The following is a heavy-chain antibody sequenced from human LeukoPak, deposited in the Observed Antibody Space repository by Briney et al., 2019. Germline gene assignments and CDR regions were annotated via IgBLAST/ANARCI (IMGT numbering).Heavy chain of an antibody. CDR3: SWAYYHDASCYQGFCF. V-gene: IGHV1-18*01. D-gene: IGHD3-22*01. CDR1: GYLVTNFG. Sequence: ASVKLSCKASGYLVTNFGFTWVRQAPGHGLEWMGWISAYTGNTDYAQNLHGRVTITTDTSTNTPYIELRSLRSDAPPASFSSWAYYHDASCYQGFCFWGQGTLVSVAS. CDR2: ISAYTGNT. J-gene: IGHJ4*02.